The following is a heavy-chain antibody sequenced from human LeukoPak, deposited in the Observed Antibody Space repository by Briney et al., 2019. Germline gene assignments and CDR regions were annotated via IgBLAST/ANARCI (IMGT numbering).Heavy chain of an antibody. J-gene: IGHJ6*03. V-gene: IGHV4-34*01. CDR1: GGSFSGYY. Sequence: SETLSLTCAVYGGSFSGYYWSWIRQPPGKGLEWIGEINPSGSTNYNPSLKSRVTISVDTSKNQFSLKLSSVTAADTAVYYCARGGPYCSSTSCHARNYYYYYMDVWGKGTTVTVSS. D-gene: IGHD2-2*01. CDR3: ARGGPYCSSTSCHARNYYYYYMDV. CDR2: INPSGST.